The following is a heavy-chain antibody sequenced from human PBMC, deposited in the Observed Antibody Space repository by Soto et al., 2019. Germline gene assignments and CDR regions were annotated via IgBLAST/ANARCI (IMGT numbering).Heavy chain of an antibody. CDR3: ARGMTPPGAPAWYYFDS. J-gene: IGHJ4*02. Sequence: QVQLQESGPGLMKPSETLSLTCTVSGASITSSSYWSWIRQPAGKGLEWIGRFSLSGTTNYNPSLRRRFTMSADVSKNQFSLRLTSVTAADTALYYCARGMTPPGAPAWYYFDSWGQGTLVTVSS. V-gene: IGHV4-4*07. D-gene: IGHD2-8*02. CDR1: GASITSSSY. CDR2: FSLSGTT.